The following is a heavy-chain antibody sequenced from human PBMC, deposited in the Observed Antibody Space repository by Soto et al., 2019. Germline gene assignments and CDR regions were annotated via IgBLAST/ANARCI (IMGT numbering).Heavy chain of an antibody. D-gene: IGHD6-13*01. Sequence: EVQLVESGGGLVQPGGSLRLSCAASGFTFSSYWMHWVRQAPGKGLVWVSRINSDASSTSYADSEKGRFTISRDNAKNTLYLQMNSLRAEDTAVYYCARDYRDSSSWYGRDYYYYYGMDVWGQGTTVTVSS. J-gene: IGHJ6*02. CDR3: ARDYRDSSSWYGRDYYYYYGMDV. CDR2: INSDASST. CDR1: GFTFSSYW. V-gene: IGHV3-74*01.